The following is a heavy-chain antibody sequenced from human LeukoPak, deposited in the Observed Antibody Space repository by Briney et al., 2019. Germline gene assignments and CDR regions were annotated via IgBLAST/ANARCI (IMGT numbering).Heavy chain of an antibody. J-gene: IGHJ4*02. CDR3: ARNSIDYGQPEGY. CDR1: GYTFTSYA. D-gene: IGHD4-17*01. V-gene: IGHV1-3*01. Sequence: ASVKVSCKASGYTFTSYAMHWVRQAPGQRLEWMGWINAGNGNTKYSQKFQGRVTITRDTSASTAYMELSSLRSEDTAVYYCARNSIDYGQPEGYWGQGTLVTVSS. CDR2: INAGNGNT.